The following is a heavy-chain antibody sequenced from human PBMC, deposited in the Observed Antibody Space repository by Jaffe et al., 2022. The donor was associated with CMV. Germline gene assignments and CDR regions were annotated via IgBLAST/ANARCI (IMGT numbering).Heavy chain of an antibody. CDR1: GYTFTSYA. J-gene: IGHJ4*02. V-gene: IGHV1-3*01. D-gene: IGHD3-10*01. CDR2: INAGNGNT. Sequence: QVQLVQSGAEVKKPGASVKVSCKASGYTFTSYAMHWVRQAPGQRLEWMGWINAGNGNTKYSQKFQGRVTITRDTSASTAYMELSSLRSEDTAVYYCARGGSGSPHHPSDYWGQGTLVTVSS. CDR3: ARGGSGSPHHPSDY.